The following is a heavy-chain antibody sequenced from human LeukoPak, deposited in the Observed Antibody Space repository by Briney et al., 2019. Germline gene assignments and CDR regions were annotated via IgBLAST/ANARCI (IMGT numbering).Heavy chain of an antibody. D-gene: IGHD1-26*01. CDR3: ARGYSGSYRIDY. Sequence: GGSLRLSCTASGFTSSNYWMHWVRLAPGKGLVWVSRVNTDGSDTTYADSVKGRFTISRDSAKNTLYLQMNSLRAEDTAVYYCARGYSGSYRIDYWGQGTLVTVSS. CDR1: GFTSSNYW. J-gene: IGHJ4*02. V-gene: IGHV3-74*01. CDR2: VNTDGSDT.